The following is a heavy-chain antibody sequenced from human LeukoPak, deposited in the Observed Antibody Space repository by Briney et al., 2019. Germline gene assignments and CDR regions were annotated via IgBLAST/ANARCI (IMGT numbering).Heavy chain of an antibody. V-gene: IGHV1-18*01. CDR1: GYTFTNYG. D-gene: IGHD3-22*01. J-gene: IGHJ4*02. CDR3: AREAKGVYYDSSGYYEYFDY. Sequence: ASVKVSCKASGYTFTNYGISWVRQAPGQGLEWMGWISAYNGHTKYAQKVQGRVTMTRDTSTSTAYMELRSLRSDDTAVYYCAREAKGVYYDSSGYYEYFDYWGQGTLVTVSS. CDR2: ISAYNGHT.